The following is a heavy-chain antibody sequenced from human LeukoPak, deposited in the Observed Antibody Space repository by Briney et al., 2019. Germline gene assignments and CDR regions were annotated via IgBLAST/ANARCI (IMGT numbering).Heavy chain of an antibody. J-gene: IGHJ5*02. CDR2: ISSSGTYM. D-gene: IGHD3-22*01. CDR1: GFTFSSYS. Sequence: GGSLRLSCAASGFTFSSYSMNWVRQAPGKGLEWVSSISSSGTYMYYADSVKGRFTISRDNAKNSLYLQMNSLRAEDTAVYYCARVKYDYDSSRFDPWGQGTLVTVSS. CDR3: ARVKYDYDSSRFDP. V-gene: IGHV3-21*04.